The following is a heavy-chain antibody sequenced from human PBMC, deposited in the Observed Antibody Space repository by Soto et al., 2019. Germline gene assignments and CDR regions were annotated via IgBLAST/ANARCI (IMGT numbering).Heavy chain of an antibody. CDR1: GFTFSSYG. CDR3: AKDFSPYSSSGFDY. V-gene: IGHV3-30*18. Sequence: GGSLRLSCAASGFTFSSYGMHWVRQAPGKGLEWVAVISYDGSNKYYADSVKGRFTISRDNSKNTLYLQMNSLRAEDTAVYYCAKDFSPYSSSGFDYWGQGTLVTVSS. D-gene: IGHD6-13*01. CDR2: ISYDGSNK. J-gene: IGHJ4*02.